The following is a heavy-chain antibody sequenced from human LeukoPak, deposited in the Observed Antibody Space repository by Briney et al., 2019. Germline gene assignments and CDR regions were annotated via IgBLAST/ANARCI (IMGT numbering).Heavy chain of an antibody. Sequence: SVKASSKAPGATFTTYATSWVRQALGKGLEWMGGIIPIFGTANYAQKFQGRVTITADESTSTAYMELSSLRSEDTAVYYCARAPLLAAAGTRGFDYWGQGTLVTVSS. J-gene: IGHJ4*02. CDR1: GATFTTYA. D-gene: IGHD6-13*01. CDR2: IIPIFGTA. CDR3: ARAPLLAAAGTRGFDY. V-gene: IGHV1-69*01.